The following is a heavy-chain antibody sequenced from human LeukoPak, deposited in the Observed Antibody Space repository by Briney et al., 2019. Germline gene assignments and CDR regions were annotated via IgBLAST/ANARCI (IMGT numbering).Heavy chain of an antibody. D-gene: IGHD4-17*01. V-gene: IGHV4-31*03. J-gene: IGHJ4*02. CDR2: IYYSGST. CDR3: AREGDYGDYLSL. CDR1: GGSISSGGYY. Sequence: KASETLSLTCTVSGGSISSGGYYWSWIRQHPGKGLEWIGYIYYSGSTYYNPSLKSRVTISVDTSKNQFSLKLSSVTAADTAVYYCAREGDYGDYLSLWGQETLVTVSS.